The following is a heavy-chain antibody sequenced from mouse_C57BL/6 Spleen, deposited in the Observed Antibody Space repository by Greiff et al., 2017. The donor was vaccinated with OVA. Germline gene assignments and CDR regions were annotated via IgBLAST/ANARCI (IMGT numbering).Heavy chain of an antibody. CDR2: INPNYGTT. CDR1: GYSFTDYN. Sequence: VQLQQSGPELVKPGASVKISCKASGYSFTDYNMNWVKQSNGKSLEWIGVINPNYGTTSYNQKFKGKATLTVDQSSSTAYMQLNSLTSEDSAVYDCASPSAQAPAWFAYWGQGTLVTVSA. D-gene: IGHD3-2*02. CDR3: ASPSAQAPAWFAY. J-gene: IGHJ3*01. V-gene: IGHV1-39*01.